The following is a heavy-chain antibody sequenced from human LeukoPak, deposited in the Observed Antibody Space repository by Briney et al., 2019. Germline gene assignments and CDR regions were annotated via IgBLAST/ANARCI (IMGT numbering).Heavy chain of an antibody. V-gene: IGHV4-59*12. CDR1: GGSISSYY. CDR2: IYYSGST. Sequence: ASETLSLTCTVSGGSISSYYWSWIRQPPGKGVEWIGYIYYSGSTNYNPSLKSRVTISVDTSKNQFSLKLSSVTAADTAVYYCARGRNRWGTGYSSGWYPNYFDYWGQGTLVTVSS. J-gene: IGHJ4*02. D-gene: IGHD6-19*01. CDR3: ARGRNRWGTGYSSGWYPNYFDY.